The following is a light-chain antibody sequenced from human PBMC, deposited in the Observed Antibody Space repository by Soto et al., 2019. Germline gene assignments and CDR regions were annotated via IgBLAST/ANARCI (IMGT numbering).Light chain of an antibody. CDR3: QQYNDWPRT. Sequence: EIVMTQSPATLSVSPGERATLSCRASQSVSSNLAWYQQRPGQAPRLLIYGASARATGFPARFSGSGSGTEFTLTIRSLQSEDFGVYYCQQYNDWPRTFGQGTRVEIK. CDR1: QSVSSN. CDR2: GAS. J-gene: IGKJ1*01. V-gene: IGKV3-15*01.